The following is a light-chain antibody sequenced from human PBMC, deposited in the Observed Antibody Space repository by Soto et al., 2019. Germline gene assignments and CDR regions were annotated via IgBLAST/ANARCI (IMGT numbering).Light chain of an antibody. CDR3: NSYATTPYV. CDR2: GVT. J-gene: IGLJ1*01. CDR1: SSDVGAYNY. Sequence: QSALTQPASVSGSPGQSITISCTGTSSDVGAYNYVSWYQQHPDRAPKLLIYGVTNRPSGVPNRFSGSKSGNTASLTISGLQAEDDADYYCNSYATTPYVFGTGTKLTVL. V-gene: IGLV2-14*01.